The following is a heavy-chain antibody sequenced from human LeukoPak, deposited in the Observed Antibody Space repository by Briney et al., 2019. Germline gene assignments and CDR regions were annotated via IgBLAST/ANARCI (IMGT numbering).Heavy chain of an antibody. V-gene: IGHV1-69*05. Sequence: GASVKVSCKASGGTFRSYAIRGLRQAPGQGLEWMGRIIPIFGTANYAQKFQGRVTITTDESTSPAYLELSILKSEDSAVYYFARGAYDSSGYYPYNWLDPWGQGTLVTVSS. CDR2: IIPIFGTA. CDR3: ARGAYDSSGYYPYNWLDP. D-gene: IGHD3-22*01. J-gene: IGHJ5*02. CDR1: GGTFRSYA.